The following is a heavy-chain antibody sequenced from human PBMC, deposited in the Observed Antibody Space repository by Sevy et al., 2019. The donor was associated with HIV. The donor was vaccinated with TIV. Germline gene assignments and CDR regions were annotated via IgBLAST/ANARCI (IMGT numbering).Heavy chain of an antibody. CDR3: ERGVGLDC. V-gene: IGHV3-7*01. J-gene: IGHJ4*02. Sequence: GGSLRLSCAASGFTFSPYWMTWVRQAPGKGLEWVANIRQDGSDKYYVNSGMSRFTITRDNAKNSLNMQMNSLRADDTSMYYCERGVGLDCWGQGTLVTVSS. D-gene: IGHD1-26*01. CDR2: IRQDGSDK. CDR1: GFTFSPYW.